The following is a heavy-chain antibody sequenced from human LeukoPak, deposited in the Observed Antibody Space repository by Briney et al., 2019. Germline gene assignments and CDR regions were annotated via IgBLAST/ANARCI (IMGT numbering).Heavy chain of an antibody. Sequence: GESLRISCKASGYSFTSYWIAWVRQMPGKGLEWMGIIYPGGSDTRYSPSFQGQVTISADKSISTAYLQWSSLKASDTAMYYCARSTNWFDPWGQGTLVTVSS. J-gene: IGHJ5*02. CDR1: GYSFTSYW. V-gene: IGHV5-51*01. CDR2: IYPGGSDT. CDR3: ARSTNWFDP.